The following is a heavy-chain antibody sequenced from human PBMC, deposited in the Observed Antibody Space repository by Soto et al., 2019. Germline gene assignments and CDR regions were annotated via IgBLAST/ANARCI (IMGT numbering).Heavy chain of an antibody. J-gene: IGHJ6*03. CDR3: ARDPKYYGDYVLYYYYYYMDV. Sequence: EVQLVESGGGLVQPGGSLRLSCAASGFTFSSYWMHWVRQAPGKGLVWVSRINSDGSSTSYADSVKGRFTISRDNAKNTLYLQMNSLRAEDTAVYYCARDPKYYGDYVLYYYYYYMDVWGKGTTVTVSS. CDR1: GFTFSSYW. CDR2: INSDGSST. D-gene: IGHD4-17*01. V-gene: IGHV3-74*01.